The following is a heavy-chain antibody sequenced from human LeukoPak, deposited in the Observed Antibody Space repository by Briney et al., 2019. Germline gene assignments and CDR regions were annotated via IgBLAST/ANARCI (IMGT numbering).Heavy chain of an antibody. CDR3: AKRYGTSGFNWFDP. D-gene: IGHD6-19*01. Sequence: GGSLRLSCAASGFTFSSYALSWVRQAPGKGLEWVSTISGNGDSTYYADSVKGRFTISRDNSKNTLYLQMNSLRAEDTAVYYCAKRYGTSGFNWFDPWGQGTLVTVPS. V-gene: IGHV3-23*01. CDR1: GFTFSSYA. J-gene: IGHJ5*02. CDR2: ISGNGDST.